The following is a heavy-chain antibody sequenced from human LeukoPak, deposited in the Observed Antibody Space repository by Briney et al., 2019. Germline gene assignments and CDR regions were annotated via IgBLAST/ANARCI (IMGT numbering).Heavy chain of an antibody. V-gene: IGHV3-23*01. CDR3: AKPSGSGVDY. CDR2: ISGSDGST. J-gene: IGHJ4*02. D-gene: IGHD1-26*01. CDR1: GFTFSNYA. Sequence: GGSLRLSCTASGFTFSNYAMSWVRQAPGKGLEWVSAISGSDGSTNYADSVKGRFTITRDNSKNTLYLQMNSLRLEDMAVYYCAKPSGSGVDYWGRGTRVTVSS.